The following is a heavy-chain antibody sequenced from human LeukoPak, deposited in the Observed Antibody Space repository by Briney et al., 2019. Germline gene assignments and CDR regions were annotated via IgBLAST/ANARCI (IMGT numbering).Heavy chain of an antibody. V-gene: IGHV3-15*01. D-gene: IGHD2-8*01. CDR1: GITFTNAW. CDR2: VKTKGDGGAA. CDR3: TTDRMIYATNWAVSWFDP. Sequence: EGSLRLSCAASGITFTNAWLTWVRQAPGKGLEWVGRVKTKGDGGAADYAAPVKGRFTISRDDSTKTLYLQMNSLKTEDTAVYYCTTDRMIYATNWAVSWFDPWGQGTLVTVSS. J-gene: IGHJ5*02.